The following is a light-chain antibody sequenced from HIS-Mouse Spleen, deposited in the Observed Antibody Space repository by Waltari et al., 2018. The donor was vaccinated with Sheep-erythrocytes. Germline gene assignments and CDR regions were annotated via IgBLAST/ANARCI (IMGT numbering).Light chain of an antibody. V-gene: IGKV1D-13*01. Sequence: AIQLTQSPSSLSASVGDRVTITCRASQGISSALAWYQQKPGKAPKLLIYDASSLESGGPSRFSGSGSGTDFTLTINSLQPEDFATYYCQQFNNYPRTFGQGTKVEIK. CDR2: DAS. CDR1: QGISSA. J-gene: IGKJ1*01. CDR3: QQFNNYPRT.